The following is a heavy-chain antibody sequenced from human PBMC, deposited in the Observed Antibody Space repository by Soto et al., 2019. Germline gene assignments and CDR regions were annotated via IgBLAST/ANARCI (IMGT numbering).Heavy chain of an antibody. J-gene: IGHJ5*02. V-gene: IGHV1-8*01. CDR3: ARVWRSVGDPEGEWWFDP. D-gene: IGHD3-3*01. Sequence: QVQLVQSGAEVKKPGASVKVSCKASGYTFTSYDINWVRQATGQGLEWMGWMNPNSGNTGYAQKFQGRVTMTRNTSISTAYMELSSLRSEDTAVYYCARVWRSVGDPEGEWWFDPWGQGTLVTVSS. CDR1: GYTFTSYD. CDR2: MNPNSGNT.